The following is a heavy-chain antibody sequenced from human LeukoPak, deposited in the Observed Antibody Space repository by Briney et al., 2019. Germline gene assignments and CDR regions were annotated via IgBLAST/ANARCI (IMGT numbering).Heavy chain of an antibody. CDR1: GGSISGYY. CDR2: VYTSGST. Sequence: SETLSLTCSVSGGSISGYYWTWIRQPAGKGLEWIGRVYTSGSTNYNPSLKSRVTISVDTSKNQFSLKLSSVTAADTAVYYCARSGRITMIFDYWGQGTLVTVSS. CDR3: ARSGRITMIFDY. D-gene: IGHD3-22*01. V-gene: IGHV4-4*07. J-gene: IGHJ4*02.